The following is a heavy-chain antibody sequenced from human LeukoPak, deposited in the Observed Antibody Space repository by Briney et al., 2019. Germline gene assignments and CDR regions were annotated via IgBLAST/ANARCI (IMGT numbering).Heavy chain of an antibody. CDR3: ARSGAYSSGWYAEYFQH. V-gene: IGHV1-2*02. D-gene: IGHD6-19*01. Sequence: ASVKVSCKASGYTFTGYYMHWVRQAPGQGLEWMGWINPNSGGTNYAQKFQGRVTMTRATSISTAYMALSRLRSDDTAVYYCARSGAYSSGWYAEYFQHWGQGTLVTVSS. CDR1: GYTFTGYY. J-gene: IGHJ1*01. CDR2: INPNSGGT.